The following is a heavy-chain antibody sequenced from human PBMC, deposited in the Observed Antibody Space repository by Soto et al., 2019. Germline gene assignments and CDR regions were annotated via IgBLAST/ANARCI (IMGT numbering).Heavy chain of an antibody. CDR2: IKSKTDGGTT. D-gene: IGHD2-2*01. J-gene: IGHJ4*02. CDR1: GFTFSNAW. V-gene: IGHV3-15*01. Sequence: GGSLRLSCPASGFTFSNAWMSWVRQAPGKGLEWVGRIKSKTDGGTTDYAAPVKGRFTISRDDSKNTLYLQMNSLKTEDTAVYYCTTDGVVVPAARDYWGQGTLVTVSS. CDR3: TTDGVVVPAARDY.